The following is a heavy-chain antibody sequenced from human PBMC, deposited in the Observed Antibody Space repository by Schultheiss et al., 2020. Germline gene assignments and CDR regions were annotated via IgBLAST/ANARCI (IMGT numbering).Heavy chain of an antibody. CDR1: GFTFSSYW. J-gene: IGHJ5*02. V-gene: IGHV3-7*01. CDR2: IKQDGSEK. CDR3: ARLVVVAATGWFDP. D-gene: IGHD2-15*01. Sequence: GGSLRLSCAASGFTFSSYWMSWVRQAPGKGLEWVANIKQDGSEKYYVDSVKGRFTISRDNAKNSLYLQMNSLRAEDTAVYYCARLVVVAATGWFDPWGQGTLVNVSS.